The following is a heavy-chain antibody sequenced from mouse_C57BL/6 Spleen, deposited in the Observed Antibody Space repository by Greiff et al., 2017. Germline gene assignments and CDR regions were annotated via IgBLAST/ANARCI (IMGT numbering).Heavy chain of an antibody. D-gene: IGHD1-1*01. CDR1: GYAFTNYL. Sequence: QVQLQQSGAELVRPGTSVKVSCKASGYAFTNYLIEWVKQRPGQGLEWIGVINPGSGGTNYNEKFKGKATLTADKSSSTAYMQLSSLTSEDSAVXFCARGVVSYYAMDYWGQGTSVTVSS. CDR2: INPGSGGT. CDR3: ARGVVSYYAMDY. V-gene: IGHV1-54*01. J-gene: IGHJ4*01.